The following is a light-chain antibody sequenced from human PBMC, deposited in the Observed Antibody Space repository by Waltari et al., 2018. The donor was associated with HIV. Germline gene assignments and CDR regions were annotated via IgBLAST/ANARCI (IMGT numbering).Light chain of an antibody. V-gene: IGLV1-47*01. Sequence: QPVLTPPPSASGTPGQRFTISCSGGSCNCGKHHVYWYQQFPGTAPKLLIYRKNQRPSGVPDRFSGSKSGTSASLVISGLRSEDEADYYCAAWDDSLSGVFGGGTKVTVL. CDR2: RKN. CDR3: AAWDDSLSGV. CDR1: SCNCGKHH. J-gene: IGLJ2*01.